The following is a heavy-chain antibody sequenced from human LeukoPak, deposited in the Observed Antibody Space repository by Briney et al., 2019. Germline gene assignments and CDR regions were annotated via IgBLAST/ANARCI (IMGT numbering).Heavy chain of an antibody. CDR3: ARVGGYCTNGVVLCRPTAENNWFEP. V-gene: IGHV1-69*01. CDR2: IIPIFGTA. J-gene: IGHJ5*02. D-gene: IGHD2-8*01. Sequence: SVKVSCEASGGTFSSYAISWVRQAPGQGLEWMGGIIPIFGTANYAQKFQGRVTITADESTSTAYMELSSLRSEDTAVYYCARVGGYCTNGVVLCRPTAENNWFEPWGQGTLVTVSS. CDR1: GGTFSSYA.